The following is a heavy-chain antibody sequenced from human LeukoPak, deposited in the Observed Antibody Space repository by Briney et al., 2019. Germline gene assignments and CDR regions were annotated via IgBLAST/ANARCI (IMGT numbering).Heavy chain of an antibody. CDR1: GYTFTGYY. D-gene: IGHD3-22*01. V-gene: IGHV1-2*06. CDR2: INPNSGGT. J-gene: IGHJ4*02. Sequence: GASVKVSCKASGYTFTGYYMHWVRQAPGQGLEWMGRINPNSGGTNYAQKFQGRVTMTRDTSISTAYMELSRLRSDDTAVYYCASLPTYYYDSSGYYTDYWGQGTLVTVSS. CDR3: ASLPTYYYDSSGYYTDY.